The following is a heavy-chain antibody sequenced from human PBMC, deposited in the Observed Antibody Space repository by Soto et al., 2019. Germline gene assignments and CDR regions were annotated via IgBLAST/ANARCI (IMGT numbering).Heavy chain of an antibody. V-gene: IGHV3-23*01. CDR2: ISGSGGST. CDR3: AKDMDANYYGSGAFRT. J-gene: IGHJ4*02. Sequence: GGSLRLSCAASGFTFSSYAMSWVRQAPGKGLEWVSAISGSGGSTYYADSVKGRFTISRDNSKNTLYLQMNSLRAEDTAVYYCAKDMDANYYGSGAFRTWGQGTLVTVSS. D-gene: IGHD3-10*01. CDR1: GFTFSSYA.